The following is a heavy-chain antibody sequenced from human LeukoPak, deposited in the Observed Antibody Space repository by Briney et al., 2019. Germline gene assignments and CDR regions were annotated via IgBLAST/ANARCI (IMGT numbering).Heavy chain of an antibody. J-gene: IGHJ4*02. V-gene: IGHV3-30-3*01. D-gene: IGHD5-18*01. CDR3: AGVTWYFDY. Sequence: GGSLRLSCAASGFTFSSYAMHWVRQAPGKGLEWVAVISYDGSNKYYADSVKGRFTISSDNSKNTLYLQMNSLRAEDTAVYYCAGVTWYFDYWGQGTLVTVSS. CDR1: GFTFSSYA. CDR2: ISYDGSNK.